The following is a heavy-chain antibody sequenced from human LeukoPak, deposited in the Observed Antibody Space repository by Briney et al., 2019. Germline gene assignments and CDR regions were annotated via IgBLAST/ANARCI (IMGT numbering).Heavy chain of an antibody. V-gene: IGHV1-2*02. CDR1: GYTFTGYY. J-gene: IGHJ5*02. Sequence: GASVKVSCKASGYTFTGYYMHWVRQAPGQGLEWVGWINPNSGGTNYAQKFQGRVTMTRDTSISTAYMELSRLRSDDTAVYYCARDRGDDINWFDPWGQGTLVTVSS. CDR3: ARDRGDDINWFDP. CDR2: INPNSGGT. D-gene: IGHD3-9*01.